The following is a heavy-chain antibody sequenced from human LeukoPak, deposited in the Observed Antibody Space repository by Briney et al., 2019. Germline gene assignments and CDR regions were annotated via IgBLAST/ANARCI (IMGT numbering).Heavy chain of an antibody. CDR1: GYNFTSYY. V-gene: IGHV1-46*01. CDR3: ASPASDEGDNNYDSSGYYFLLYN. D-gene: IGHD3-22*01. CDR2: INPSGGST. J-gene: IGHJ4*02. Sequence: ASVKVSCKASGYNFTSYYMHWVRQAPGQGLEWMGIINPSGGSTSYAQKFQGRVTMTRDMSTSTVYMELSSLRSEDTAVYYCASPASDEGDNNYDSSGYYFLLYNWGQGTLVTVSS.